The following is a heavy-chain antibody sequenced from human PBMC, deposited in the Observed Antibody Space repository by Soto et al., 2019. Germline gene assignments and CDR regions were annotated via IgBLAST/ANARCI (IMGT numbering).Heavy chain of an antibody. CDR1: GFTFSSYG. J-gene: IGHJ6*02. V-gene: IGHV3-30*18. D-gene: IGHD5-12*01. CDR2: ISYDGSNK. Sequence: GSLRLSCAASGFTFSSYGMHWVRQAPGKGLEWVAVISYDGSNKYYADSVKGRFTISRDNSKNTLYLQMNSLRAEDTAVYYCAKRLSGLPYDYYYGMDVWGQGTTVTVSS. CDR3: AKRLSGLPYDYYYGMDV.